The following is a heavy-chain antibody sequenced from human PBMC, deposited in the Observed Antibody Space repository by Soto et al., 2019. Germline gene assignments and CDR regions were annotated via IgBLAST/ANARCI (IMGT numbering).Heavy chain of an antibody. CDR2: ISAYNGNT. D-gene: IGHD3-3*01. CDR1: GYTFTSYG. V-gene: IGHV1-18*01. J-gene: IGHJ4*02. Sequence: RASVKVSCKASGYTFTSYGISWVRQAPGQGLEWMGWISAYNGNTNYAQKLQGRVTMTTDTSTSTAYMELRSLRSDDTAVYYCARDGLNDFWSGYHINYYFDYWGQGTLVTVSS. CDR3: ARDGLNDFWSGYHINYYFDY.